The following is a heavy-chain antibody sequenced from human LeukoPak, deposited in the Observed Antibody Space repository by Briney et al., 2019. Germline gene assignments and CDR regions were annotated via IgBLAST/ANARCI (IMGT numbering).Heavy chain of an antibody. CDR2: IYYSGST. Sequence: SETLSLTCTVSGGSISSSSYYWGWIRQPPGRGLEWIGSIYYSGSTYYNPSLKSRVTISVDTSKNQFSLKLSPVTAADTAVYYCARVGGGYCSGGSCYVTYWGQGTLVTVSS. CDR1: GGSISSSSYY. CDR3: ARVGGGYCSGGSCYVTY. V-gene: IGHV4-39*07. J-gene: IGHJ4*02. D-gene: IGHD2-15*01.